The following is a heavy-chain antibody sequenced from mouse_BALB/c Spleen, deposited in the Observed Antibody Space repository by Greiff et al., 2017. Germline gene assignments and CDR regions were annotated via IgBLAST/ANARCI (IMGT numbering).Heavy chain of an antibody. CDR2: IRSKSNNYAT. V-gene: IGHV10-1*02. Sequence: EVQLVESGGGLVQPKGSLKLSCAASGFTFNTYAMNWVRQAPGKGLEWVARIRSKSNNYATYYADSVKDRFTISRDDSQSMLYLQMSNLKTEDTAMYYCVRQDYGSSYGFAYWGQGTLVTVSA. CDR1: GFTFNTYA. CDR3: VRQDYGSSYGFAY. J-gene: IGHJ3*01. D-gene: IGHD1-1*01.